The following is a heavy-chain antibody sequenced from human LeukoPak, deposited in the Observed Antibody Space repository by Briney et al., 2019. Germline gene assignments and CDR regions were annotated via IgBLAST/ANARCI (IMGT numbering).Heavy chain of an antibody. CDR3: ARAGSSYYDSSGENWFDP. J-gene: IGHJ5*02. V-gene: IGHV4-31*03. CDR2: IYYSGST. Sequence: SQTLSLTCTVSGGSISSGGYYWSWIRQHPGKGLEWIAYIYYSGSTYYNPSLKSRVTISVDTSKNQFSLKLSSVTAADTAVYYCARAGSSYYDSSGENWFDPWGQGTLVTVSS. D-gene: IGHD3-22*01. CDR1: GGSISSGGYY.